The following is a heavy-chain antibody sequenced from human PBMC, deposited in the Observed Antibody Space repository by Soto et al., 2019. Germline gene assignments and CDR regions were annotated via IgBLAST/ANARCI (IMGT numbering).Heavy chain of an antibody. CDR2: IGESGTPT. CDR1: GFTFSSYA. D-gene: IGHD2-2*01. J-gene: IGHJ6*02. Sequence: GGSLRLSCAASGFTFSSYAMKWVRQAPWKGLEWVSLIGESGTPTYYADSVKGRFTISRDNSGNTLFLEMYSLRAEDTAVYYCARYIPGVRYYGMDVWGQGTTVTVFS. CDR3: ARYIPGVRYYGMDV. V-gene: IGHV3-23*01.